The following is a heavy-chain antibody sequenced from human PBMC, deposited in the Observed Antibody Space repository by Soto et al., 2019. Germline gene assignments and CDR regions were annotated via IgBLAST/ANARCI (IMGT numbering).Heavy chain of an antibody. J-gene: IGHJ5*02. CDR1: GYTFTSYY. V-gene: IGHV1-46*01. CDR3: ARDPGTGGTDAHWFDP. CDR2: INPSGGST. Sequence: QVQLVQSGAEVKKPGASVKVSCKASGYTFTSYYMHWVRQAPGQGLEWMGIINPSGGSTSYAQKFQGRVTMTRDTSTSTVYMELSSLRSEDTAVYYCARDPGTGGTDAHWFDPWGQGTLVTVSS. D-gene: IGHD2-8*02.